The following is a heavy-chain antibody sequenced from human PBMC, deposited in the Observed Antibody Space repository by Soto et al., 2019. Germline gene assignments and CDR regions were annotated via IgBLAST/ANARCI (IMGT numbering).Heavy chain of an antibody. CDR2: ISTYNGDR. Sequence: QVLLVQSGAEVKKPGASVKVACKASGNTFTNYGISWVRQAPGQGLEWLGWISTYNGDRDFAQKVQGRVTMTTDTSTTTAYMELRSLRSDDTAVYYCARSRAGGTWEQYPSFYFDYWGQGALVTVSS. CDR3: ARSRAGGTWEQYPSFYFDY. V-gene: IGHV1-18*01. D-gene: IGHD1-26*01. J-gene: IGHJ4*02. CDR1: GNTFTNYG.